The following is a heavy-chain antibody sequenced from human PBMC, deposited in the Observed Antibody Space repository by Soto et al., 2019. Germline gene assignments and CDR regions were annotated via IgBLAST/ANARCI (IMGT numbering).Heavy chain of an antibody. CDR1: GFTFSSYA. V-gene: IGHV3-30-3*01. CDR2: ISYDGSNK. J-gene: IGHJ4*02. Sequence: GGSLRLSCAASGFTFSSYAMHWVRQAPGKGLEWVAVISYDGSNKYYADSVKGRFTISRDNSKNTLYLQMNSLGAEDTAVYYCARVAAGGAYFDYWGQGTLVTVSS. CDR3: ARVAAGGAYFDY. D-gene: IGHD6-13*01.